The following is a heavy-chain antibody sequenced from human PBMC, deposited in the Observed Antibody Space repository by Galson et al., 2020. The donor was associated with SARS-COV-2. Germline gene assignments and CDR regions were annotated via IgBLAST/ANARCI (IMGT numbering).Heavy chain of an antibody. CDR2: MNPNSGNT. V-gene: IGHV1-8*01. CDR1: GYTFTSYD. J-gene: IGHJ6*03. Sequence: ASVKVSCKASGYTFTSYDINWVRQATGQGLEWMGWMNPNSGNTGYAQKLQGRVTMTRNTSISTAYMELSSLRSEDTAVYYCARGKKVTMIVLVMTRPYEYCMDVGGKETTVTVS. CDR3: ARGKKVTMIVLVMTRPYEYCMDV. D-gene: IGHD3-22*01.